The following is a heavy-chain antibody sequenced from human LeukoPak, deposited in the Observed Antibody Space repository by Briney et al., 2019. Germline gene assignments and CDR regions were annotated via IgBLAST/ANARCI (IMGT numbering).Heavy chain of an antibody. CDR3: ARHRGSGSPYFDY. D-gene: IGHD3-10*01. J-gene: IGHJ4*02. CDR1: GDSINNYY. V-gene: IGHV4-59*08. CDR2: IYSSGST. Sequence: PSETLSLTCTVSGDSINNYYWSWIRQSPGKGLEWIGYIYSSGSTKYNPSLKSRVTISVDTSKNQFSLKLSSVTAADTAVYYCARHRGSGSPYFDYWGQGTLVTLSS.